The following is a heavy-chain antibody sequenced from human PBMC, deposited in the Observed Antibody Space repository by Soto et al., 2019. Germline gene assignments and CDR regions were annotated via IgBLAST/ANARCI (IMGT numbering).Heavy chain of an antibody. CDR3: ARGYCSGGSCYPNDAFDI. D-gene: IGHD2-15*01. Sequence: GASVKVSCKASGYTFTSYYMHWVRQAPGQGLEWMGIINPSGGSTSYAQKFQGRVTMTRDTSTSTVYMELSSLRSEDTAVYCCARGYCSGGSCYPNDAFDIWGQGTMVTVSS. J-gene: IGHJ3*02. CDR2: INPSGGST. CDR1: GYTFTSYY. V-gene: IGHV1-46*03.